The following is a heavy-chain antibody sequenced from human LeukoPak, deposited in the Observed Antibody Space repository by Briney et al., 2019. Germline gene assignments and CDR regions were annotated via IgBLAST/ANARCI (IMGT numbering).Heavy chain of an antibody. CDR2: INHSGST. D-gene: IGHD3-3*01. Sequence: SETLSLTCAVYGGSFSGYYWSWIRQPPGKGLEWIGEINHSGSTNYNPSLKSRVTISVDTSKNQFSLKLSSVTAADTAVYYCASSPRGYYDFWSGYYDYWGQGTLVTVSS. CDR1: GGSFSGYY. CDR3: ASSPRGYYDFWSGYYDY. J-gene: IGHJ4*02. V-gene: IGHV4-34*01.